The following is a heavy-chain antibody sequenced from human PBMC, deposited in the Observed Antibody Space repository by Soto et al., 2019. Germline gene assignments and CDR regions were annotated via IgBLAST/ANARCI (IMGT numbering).Heavy chain of an antibody. Sequence: GESLKISCKGSGYSFTSYWIGWVRQMPGKGLEWMGIIYPGDSDTRYSPSFQGQVTISADKTISTAYLQWSSLKASDTAMYYCARSRAYYDFWSGYYIDYWGQGTLVTVSS. J-gene: IGHJ4*02. D-gene: IGHD3-3*01. CDR1: GYSFTSYW. CDR3: ARSRAYYDFWSGYYIDY. CDR2: IYPGDSDT. V-gene: IGHV5-51*01.